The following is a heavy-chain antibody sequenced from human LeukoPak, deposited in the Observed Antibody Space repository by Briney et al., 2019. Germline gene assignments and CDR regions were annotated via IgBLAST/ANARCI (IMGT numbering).Heavy chain of an antibody. V-gene: IGHV3-48*01. Sequence: GGSLRLSCAASGFTFSGYSMNWVRQAPGKGLEWVSYISSSSSTIYYADSVKGRFTISRDNAKNSLYLQMNSLRAEDTAVYYCARDNIVVVVAAPPNYYYYGMDVWGQGTTVTVSS. D-gene: IGHD2-15*01. J-gene: IGHJ6*02. CDR1: GFTFSGYS. CDR3: ARDNIVVVVAAPPNYYYYGMDV. CDR2: ISSSSSTI.